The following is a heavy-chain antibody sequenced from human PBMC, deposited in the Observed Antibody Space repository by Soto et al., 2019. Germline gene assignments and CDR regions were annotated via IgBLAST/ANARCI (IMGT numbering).Heavy chain of an antibody. CDR1: GFTFDDYT. Sequence: GGSLRLSCAASGFTFDDYTMHWVRQAPGKGLELVSLISWDGGSTYYADSVKGRFTISRDNSKNSLYLQMNSLRTEDTALYYCAKFWSVVVVAAADKNDAFDIWGQGTMVTVSS. J-gene: IGHJ3*02. V-gene: IGHV3-43*01. CDR2: ISWDGGST. D-gene: IGHD2-15*01. CDR3: AKFWSVVVVAAADKNDAFDI.